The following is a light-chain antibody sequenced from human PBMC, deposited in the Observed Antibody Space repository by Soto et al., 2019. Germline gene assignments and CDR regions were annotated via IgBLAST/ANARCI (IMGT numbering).Light chain of an antibody. CDR2: AAG. CDR3: QHCDGYPQLT. CDR1: QGVATT. V-gene: IGKV1-13*02. J-gene: IGKJ4*01. Sequence: AIQLTQSPSSLSVSVGDRVTITCRASQGVATTLAWYQQKPGTAPKLLIYAAGSLESGVPSRFSGSFSGTDLTLTISSLQPEDFATYSCQHCDGYPQLTFGGGTKVEIK.